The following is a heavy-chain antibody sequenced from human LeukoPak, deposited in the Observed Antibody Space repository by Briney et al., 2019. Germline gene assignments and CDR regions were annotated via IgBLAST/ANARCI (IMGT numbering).Heavy chain of an antibody. Sequence: KSSETLSLTCIVSGVSITSGNDYWGWIRQPRGKGLEWIANIYTGGSTYYNPALQNRAAISIDTSKDQFFLRLTSLTAADTAVYYCARSRGVPRWFGPWGQGILVTVSS. J-gene: IGHJ5*02. CDR3: ARSRGVPRWFGP. CDR2: IYTGGST. CDR1: GVSITSGNDY. V-gene: IGHV4-39*07. D-gene: IGHD3-10*01.